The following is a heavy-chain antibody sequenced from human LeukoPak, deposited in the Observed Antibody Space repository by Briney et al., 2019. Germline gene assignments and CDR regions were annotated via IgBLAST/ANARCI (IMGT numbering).Heavy chain of an antibody. CDR2: ISGSGGST. CDR3: AEAIDWLLRVGGDY. D-gene: IGHD3-9*01. CDR1: GFTFSSYA. V-gene: IGHV3-23*01. Sequence: GSLRLSCAAPGFTFSSYALSWVRQAPGKGLEWVSAISGSGGSTYYADSVKGRFTISRDNSKNTLYLQMNSLRAEDTAVYYCAEAIDWLLRVGGDYWGQGTLVTVSS. J-gene: IGHJ4*02.